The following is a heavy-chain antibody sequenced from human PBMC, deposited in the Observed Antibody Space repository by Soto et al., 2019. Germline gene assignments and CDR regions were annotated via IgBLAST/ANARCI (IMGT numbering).Heavy chain of an antibody. J-gene: IGHJ4*02. CDR1: GLSVSSSY. CDR2: FYSDGTT. D-gene: IGHD6-13*01. CDR3: ARVEAAGPIDY. Sequence: EVQLVESGGGLVQPGGSLRLSCAASGLSVSSSYMSWVRQAPGKGLEWVSVFYSDGTTYYAESLKGRLTISRHISKNTVYLQINSLRTEDTAVYYCARVEAAGPIDYWGQGTLVTVSS. V-gene: IGHV3-53*04.